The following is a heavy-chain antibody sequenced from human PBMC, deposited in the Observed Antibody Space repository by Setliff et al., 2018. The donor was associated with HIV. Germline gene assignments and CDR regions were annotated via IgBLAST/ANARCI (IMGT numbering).Heavy chain of an antibody. CDR2: INPSGGST. Sequence: GASVKVSCKASGYTFTSYYMHWVRQAPGQGLEWMGIINPSGGSTSYAQKFQGRVTITRDTSASTAYMELSSLRSEDTAVYYCARDPTVVMSYYYYGMDVWGQGTTVTVSS. CDR3: ARDPTVVMSYYYYGMDV. CDR1: GYTFTSYY. D-gene: IGHD2-15*01. J-gene: IGHJ6*02. V-gene: IGHV1-46*01.